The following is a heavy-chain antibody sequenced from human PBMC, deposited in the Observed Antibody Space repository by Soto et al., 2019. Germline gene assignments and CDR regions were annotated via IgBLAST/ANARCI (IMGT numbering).Heavy chain of an antibody. Sequence: ASVKVSCKASVFTSSGISWVRQAPGQRLEWMGWISTHNGNTIYAQKFQGRVIMTMDTSTTTVYMELRSLRPDDTAVYLCAREGILGLCDAYDLWGQETMVTVSS. CDR2: ISTHNGNT. CDR3: AREGILGLCDAYDL. CDR1: VFTSSG. J-gene: IGHJ3*01. D-gene: IGHD3-3*01. V-gene: IGHV1-18*04.